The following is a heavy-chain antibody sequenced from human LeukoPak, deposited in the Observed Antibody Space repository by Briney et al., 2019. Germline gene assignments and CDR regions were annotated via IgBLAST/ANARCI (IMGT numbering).Heavy chain of an antibody. J-gene: IGHJ4*02. CDR2: INPNSGGT. D-gene: IGHD3-22*01. CDR3: ARWDYYDTSAYSGDFDY. Sequence: ASVKVSCKASGYTFTDYYLHWVRQAPGQGLEWMGWINPNSGGTNYAQTFQGRVTMTRDTSITKAYLELSRLRSDDTAVYYCARWDYYDTSAYSGDFDYWGQGTLVTVSS. CDR1: GYTFTDYY. V-gene: IGHV1-2*02.